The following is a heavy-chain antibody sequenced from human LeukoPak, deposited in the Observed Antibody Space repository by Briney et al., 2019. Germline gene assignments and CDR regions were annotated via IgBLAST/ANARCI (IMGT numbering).Heavy chain of an antibody. V-gene: IGHV3-74*01. CDR1: GITVSKYW. J-gene: IGHJ6*02. Sequence: PGGSLRLSCAVSGITVSKYWMHWVRQAPGKGLVRVSRIHSDGSTTDYADSVKGRFTITRDSAKNTLYLEMNGLRVEDTAVYYCTRDANHYGGMDVWGQGTTVTVSS. CDR2: IHSDGSTT. CDR3: TRDANHYGGMDV.